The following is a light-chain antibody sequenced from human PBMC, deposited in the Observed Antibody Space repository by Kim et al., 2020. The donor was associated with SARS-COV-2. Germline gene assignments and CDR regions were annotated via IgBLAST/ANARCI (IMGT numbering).Light chain of an antibody. CDR2: GAS. CDR1: QDISNY. Sequence: ASVGDRVNITCRASQDISNYLAWFQQKPGKVPKRLIYGASSLQSGVPLRFSGSGSGTEFTLTISTLQPEDFATYYCLQHNSYPLTFGGGTKVDIK. J-gene: IGKJ4*01. V-gene: IGKV1-17*03. CDR3: LQHNSYPLT.